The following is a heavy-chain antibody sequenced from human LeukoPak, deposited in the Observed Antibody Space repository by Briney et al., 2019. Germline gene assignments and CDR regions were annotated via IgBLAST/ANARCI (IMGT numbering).Heavy chain of an antibody. V-gene: IGHV3-66*01. J-gene: IGHJ4*02. CDR2: IYSGGST. Sequence: PGGSLRLSCAASGFTVSSNYMSWVRQAPGKGLEWVSVIYSGGSTYYADSVKGRFTISRDNSKNTLYLQMNSLRAGDTAVYYCARAPHGDYFDYWGQGTLVTVSS. D-gene: IGHD4-17*01. CDR1: GFTVSSNY. CDR3: ARAPHGDYFDY.